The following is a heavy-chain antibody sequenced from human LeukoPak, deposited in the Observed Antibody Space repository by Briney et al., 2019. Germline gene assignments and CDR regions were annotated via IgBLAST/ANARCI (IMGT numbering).Heavy chain of an antibody. CDR3: ARGSRVRGRRFYYYYYMDV. D-gene: IGHD3-10*01. CDR2: IYYSGST. V-gene: IGHV4-59*01. Sequence: PSETLSLTCTVSGGSISSYYWSWIRQPPGKGLEWIGYIYYSGSTNYNPSLKSRVTISVDASKNQFSLKLSSVTAADTAVYYCARGSRVRGRRFYYYYYMDVWGKGTTVTISS. J-gene: IGHJ6*03. CDR1: GGSISSYY.